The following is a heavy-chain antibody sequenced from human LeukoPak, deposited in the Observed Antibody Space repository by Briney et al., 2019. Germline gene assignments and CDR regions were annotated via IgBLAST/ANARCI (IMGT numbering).Heavy chain of an antibody. CDR3: ARETPGAGHFDY. CDR2: IYYSGGT. V-gene: IGHV4-59*01. D-gene: IGHD7-27*01. CDR1: GGSINYYY. J-gene: IGHJ4*02. Sequence: SETLSLTCTVSGGSINYYYWMWIRQPPGKGLEWIGYIYYSGGTHYNPSLKSRVTMLVDTSKNQFFLKLTVVTAADTAVYYCARETPGAGHFDYWGQGSLVTVSS.